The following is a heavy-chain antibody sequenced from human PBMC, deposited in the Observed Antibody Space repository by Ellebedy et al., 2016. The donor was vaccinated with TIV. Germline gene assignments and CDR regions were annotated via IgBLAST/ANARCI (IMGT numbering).Heavy chain of an antibody. CDR3: ARVDSSGSFDY. CDR1: GGSISSYY. CDR2: IYYSGST. Sequence: MPGGSLRLSCTVSGGSISSYYWSWIRQPPGKGLEWIGYIYYSGSTNYNPSLKSRVTISVDTSKNQFSLKLSSVTAADTAVYYCARVDSSGSFDYWGQGTLVTVSP. V-gene: IGHV4-59*01. D-gene: IGHD3-22*01. J-gene: IGHJ4*02.